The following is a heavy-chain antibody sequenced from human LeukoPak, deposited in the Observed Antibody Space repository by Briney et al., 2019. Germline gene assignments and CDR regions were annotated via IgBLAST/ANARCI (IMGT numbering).Heavy chain of an antibody. D-gene: IGHD3-16*02. Sequence: ASVKVSCKASGYTFTGYYMHWVRQAPGQGLEWMGWINPNSGGTNYAQKFQGRVTTTRDTSISTAYMELSRLRSDDTAVYYCARGRNERRGELSLLYFDYWGQGTLVTVSS. CDR2: INPNSGGT. V-gene: IGHV1-2*02. CDR3: ARGRNERRGELSLLYFDY. CDR1: GYTFTGYY. J-gene: IGHJ4*02.